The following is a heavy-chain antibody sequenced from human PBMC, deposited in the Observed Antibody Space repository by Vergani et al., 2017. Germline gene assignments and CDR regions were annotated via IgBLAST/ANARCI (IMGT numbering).Heavy chain of an antibody. V-gene: IGHV4-30-2*01. J-gene: IGHJ4*02. CDR3: ARASGMTTVTPFDY. Sequence: QLQLQESASGLVKPSQTLSLTCAVSGGSINSGGYSWNWIRQPPGKGLEWIGYIYDSETTYYNPSLKSRVTISVDRSKNKFSLNLHSVTAADTAVYYCARASGMTTVTPFDYWGQGTLVTVSS. D-gene: IGHD4-11*01. CDR1: GGSINSGGYS. CDR2: IYDSETT.